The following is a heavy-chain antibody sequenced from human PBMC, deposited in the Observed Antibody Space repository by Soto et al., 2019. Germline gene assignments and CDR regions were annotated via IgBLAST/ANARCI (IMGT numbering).Heavy chain of an antibody. CDR3: AREKTTVTPRVDYYYYYMDV. D-gene: IGHD4-17*01. Sequence: PGGSLRLSCAASGFTFSSYGMNWVRQAPGKGLEWVAITSYDGHNKYYADSVKGRFTISRHNSKNTLYLQMNSLRAEDTAVYYCAREKTTVTPRVDYYYYYMDVWGKGTTVTVSS. CDR1: GFTFSSYG. CDR2: TSYDGHNK. J-gene: IGHJ6*03. V-gene: IGHV3-30*03.